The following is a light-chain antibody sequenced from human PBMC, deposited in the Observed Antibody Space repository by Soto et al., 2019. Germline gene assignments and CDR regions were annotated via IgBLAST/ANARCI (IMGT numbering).Light chain of an antibody. CDR3: QTWGTGIRV. Sequence: QLVLTQSPSASASLGASVKLTCTLSSVHSNYAIAWHQQQPEKGPRFLMQVNSDGSHNKGDGIPDRFSGSSSGAERYLTISSLQSDDEADYYCQTWGTGIRVFGAGTKLTVL. CDR1: SVHSNYA. J-gene: IGLJ1*01. CDR2: VNSDGSH. V-gene: IGLV4-69*01.